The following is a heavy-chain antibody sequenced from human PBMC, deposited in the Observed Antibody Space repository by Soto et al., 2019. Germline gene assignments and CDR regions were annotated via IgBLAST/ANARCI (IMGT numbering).Heavy chain of an antibody. V-gene: IGHV4-30-2*01. Sequence: SETLSLTCAVSGASISRGGSSWSWIRQAPGTGLEWIGYVYHNGITNYNPSLKSRVTISVDKSQNQFSLSQNSVTAADTAVYYCARGLAVRGSYGLDVWGQGTTVTVSS. CDR2: VYHNGIT. CDR3: ARGLAVRGSYGLDV. D-gene: IGHD3-10*01. CDR1: GASISRGGSS. J-gene: IGHJ6*02.